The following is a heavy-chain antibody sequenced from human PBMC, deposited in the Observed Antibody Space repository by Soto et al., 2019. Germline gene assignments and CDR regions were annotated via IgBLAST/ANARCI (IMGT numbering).Heavy chain of an antibody. Sequence: QLQLQESGPELVKPSETLSLTCTVSGGSITSNSYYWDWIRQPPGKGLEWIGSFYYSESTYFNPSLKSRVTISVDTSKNQFSLKLSAVTAADTAVYYCARRSTVTYDYWGQGILVTVSS. D-gene: IGHD4-17*01. CDR3: ARRSTVTYDY. CDR1: GGSITSNSYY. J-gene: IGHJ4*02. CDR2: FYYSEST. V-gene: IGHV4-39*01.